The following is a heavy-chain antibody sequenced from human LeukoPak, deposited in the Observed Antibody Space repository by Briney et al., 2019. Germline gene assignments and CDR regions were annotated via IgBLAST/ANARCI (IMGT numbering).Heavy chain of an antibody. D-gene: IGHD1-14*01. V-gene: IGHV1-2*02. CDR2: ISPNSGGT. Sequence: GASVKVSCKASGYTFTGFYMHWVRQAPGQGLEWMGWISPNSGGTNYAQKFQGRVTMTRDTSISTAYMELSRLRSDDTAVYYCARDPKTEYYFDYWGQGTLVTVSS. J-gene: IGHJ4*02. CDR1: GYTFTGFY. CDR3: ARDPKTEYYFDY.